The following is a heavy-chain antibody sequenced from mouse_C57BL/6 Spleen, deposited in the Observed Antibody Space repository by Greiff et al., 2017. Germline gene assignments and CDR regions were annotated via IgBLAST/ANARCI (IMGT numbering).Heavy chain of an antibody. V-gene: IGHV1-54*01. J-gene: IGHJ4*01. CDR2: INPGSGGT. D-gene: IGHD4-1*01. Sequence: VQLQQSGAELVRPGTSVKVSCKASGYAFTNYLIEWVKQRPGQGLEWIGVINPGSGGTNYNEKFKGKATLTADKSSSTAYMQLSSLTSEDSAVYFCARRDWDGAMDYWGQGTSVTVSS. CDR1: GYAFTNYL. CDR3: ARRDWDGAMDY.